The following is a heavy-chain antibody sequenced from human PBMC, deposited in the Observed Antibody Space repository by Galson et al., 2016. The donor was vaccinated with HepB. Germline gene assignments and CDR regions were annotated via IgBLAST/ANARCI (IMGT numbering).Heavy chain of an antibody. CDR1: GYTFTSYY. CDR3: ARDWTYYDTLTGYNYYYGMDV. D-gene: IGHD3-9*01. CDR2: INPSGGST. V-gene: IGHV1-46*03. J-gene: IGHJ6*04. Sequence: SVKVSCKASGYTFTSYYMHWVRQAPGQGLEWMGIINPSGGSTTYAQKFQGRVTMTRDTSTGTVYMELSSLRSEDTAVYYWARDWTYYDTLTGYNYYYGMDVWGKGTTVTVSS.